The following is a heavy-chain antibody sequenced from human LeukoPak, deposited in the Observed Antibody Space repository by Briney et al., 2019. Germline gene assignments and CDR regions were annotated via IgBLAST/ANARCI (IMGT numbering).Heavy chain of an antibody. Sequence: SETLSLTCTVSGGSISSGGYYWSWIRQPPGKGLEWIGYIYHSGSTYYNPSLKSRVTISVDRSKNQLSLKLSSVTAADTAVYYCAREYSSSSDFDYWGQGTLVTVSS. J-gene: IGHJ4*02. V-gene: IGHV4-30-2*01. CDR2: IYHSGST. CDR3: AREYSSSSDFDY. CDR1: GGSISSGGYY. D-gene: IGHD6-6*01.